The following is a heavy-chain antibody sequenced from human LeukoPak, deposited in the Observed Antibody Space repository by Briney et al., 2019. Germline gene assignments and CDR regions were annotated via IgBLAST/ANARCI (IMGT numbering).Heavy chain of an antibody. D-gene: IGHD1-1*01. CDR1: GGSISSYY. J-gene: IGHJ6*02. V-gene: IGHV4-59*12. Sequence: SESLSLTCTVSGGSISSYYWSGIRQPPGKGLEWIGYIYYSGSTNYNPSLKSRVTISVDTSKNQFSLKLSSVTAADTAVYYCARDLGVATTGTVLDVWGQGTTVTVSS. CDR3: ARDLGVATTGTVLDV. CDR2: IYYSGST.